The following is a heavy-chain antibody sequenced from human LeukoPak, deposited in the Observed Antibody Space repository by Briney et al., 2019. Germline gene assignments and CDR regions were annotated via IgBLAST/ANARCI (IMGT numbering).Heavy chain of an antibody. Sequence: GGSLRLSCAASGFTFSNFWMSWVRQAPGKGLEWVANIKQDGGEKYFLDSVKGRFTISRDNAKNSLYLQMNSLRVEDTGLYYCVRLESSGWYRFDCWGQGTLVTVSS. CDR3: VRLESSGWYRFDC. V-gene: IGHV3-7*01. D-gene: IGHD6-19*01. J-gene: IGHJ4*02. CDR1: GFTFSNFW. CDR2: IKQDGGEK.